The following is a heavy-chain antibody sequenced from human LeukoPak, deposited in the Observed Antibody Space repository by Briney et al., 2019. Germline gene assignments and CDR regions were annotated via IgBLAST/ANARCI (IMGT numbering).Heavy chain of an antibody. V-gene: IGHV1-2*02. CDR2: INPHSGGT. J-gene: IGHJ5*02. Sequence: ASVKVSCKASGYTFTGYYMHWVRQAPEQGLEWMGWINPHSGGTNYAQKFQGRVTMTRDTSISTAYMELSRLRSDDTAVYYCARVDYCSSTSCSHNWFDPWGQGTLVTVSS. D-gene: IGHD2-2*01. CDR3: ARVDYCSSTSCSHNWFDP. CDR1: GYTFTGYY.